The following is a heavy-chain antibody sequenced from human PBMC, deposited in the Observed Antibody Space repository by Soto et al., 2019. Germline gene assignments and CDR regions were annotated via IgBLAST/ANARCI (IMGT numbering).Heavy chain of an antibody. CDR1: GGSISSSSYY. D-gene: IGHD3-3*01. CDR2: IYYSGST. Sequence: SETLSLTCTVSGGSISSSSYYWGWIRQPPGKGLEWIGSIYYSGSTYYNPSLKSRVTISVDTSKNQFSLKLSSVTAADTAVYYCARRSTIFGEYYFDYWGQGTLVTVSS. V-gene: IGHV4-39*07. CDR3: ARRSTIFGEYYFDY. J-gene: IGHJ4*02.